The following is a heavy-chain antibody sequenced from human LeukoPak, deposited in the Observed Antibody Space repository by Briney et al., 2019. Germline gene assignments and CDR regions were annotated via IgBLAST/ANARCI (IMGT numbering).Heavy chain of an antibody. Sequence: GASVKVSCKASGYTFTSYDINWVRQAPGQGLEWMGWINPNSCGTNYAQKFQGWVTMTRDTSISTAYMELSRLRSDDTAVYYCARGSDIVVVPAAIRTYLNNWFDPWGQGTLVTVSS. CDR1: GYTFTSYD. D-gene: IGHD2-2*01. V-gene: IGHV1-2*04. J-gene: IGHJ5*02. CDR2: INPNSCGT. CDR3: ARGSDIVVVPAAIRTYLNNWFDP.